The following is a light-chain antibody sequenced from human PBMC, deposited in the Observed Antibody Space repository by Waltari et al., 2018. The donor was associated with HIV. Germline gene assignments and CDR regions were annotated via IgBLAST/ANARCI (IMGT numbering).Light chain of an antibody. Sequence: QSALTQPPSASGSLGQSVTISCTGPSSDIGAYDFVSWFQQHPHSAPQLLLYEVTRRPSTVSDRFSGSRSGNTAFLTVAGLQPDDEATYFCSSYGDSLRVLFGGGTNVTVL. CDR1: SSDIGAYDF. CDR2: EVT. CDR3: SSYGDSLRVL. V-gene: IGLV2-8*01. J-gene: IGLJ3*02.